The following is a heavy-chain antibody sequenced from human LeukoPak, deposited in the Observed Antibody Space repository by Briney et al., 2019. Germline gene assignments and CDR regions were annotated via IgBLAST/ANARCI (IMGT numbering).Heavy chain of an antibody. CDR1: GYTLTELS. D-gene: IGHD1-1*01. J-gene: IGHJ4*02. V-gene: IGHV1-24*01. Sequence: ASVKVSCKVSGYTLTELSMHWVRQAPGKGLEWMGGFDPEDGETIYAQKFQGRVTMTEDTSTDTAYMELSSLRSEDTAVYYCATVHQDNWNDVRWDYWGQGTLVTVSS. CDR2: FDPEDGET. CDR3: ATVHQDNWNDVRWDY.